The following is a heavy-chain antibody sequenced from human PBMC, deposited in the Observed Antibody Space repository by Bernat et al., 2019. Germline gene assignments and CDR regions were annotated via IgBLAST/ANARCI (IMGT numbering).Heavy chain of an antibody. V-gene: IGHV3-33*01. J-gene: IGHJ4*02. D-gene: IGHD4-17*01. CDR3: ARVVQEGGAYGGNSRNEEFDY. CDR1: GFTFSSYG. Sequence: VQGVESGGGGVQPGRSLRLSCAASGFTFSSYGMRWVRQAPGKGLEWVAVIWYDGSNKYYADYVKGRFTISRDNSKNTLYLQMNSLRAEDTAVYYCARVVQEGGAYGGNSRNEEFDYWGQGTLVTVSS. CDR2: IWYDGSNK.